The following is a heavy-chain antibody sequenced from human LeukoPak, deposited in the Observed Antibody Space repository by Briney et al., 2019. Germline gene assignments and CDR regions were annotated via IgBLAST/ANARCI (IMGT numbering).Heavy chain of an antibody. CDR2: IIPILGIA. V-gene: IGHV1-69*04. CDR3: ARDRYYYGSGTYPGGFDP. J-gene: IGHJ5*02. D-gene: IGHD3-10*01. Sequence: SVKVSCKASGGTFSSYAISWVRQAPGQVLEWMGRIIPILGIANYAQKFQGRVTITADKSTSTAYMELSSLRSEDTAVYYCARDRYYYGSGTYPGGFDPWGQGTLVTVSS. CDR1: GGTFSSYA.